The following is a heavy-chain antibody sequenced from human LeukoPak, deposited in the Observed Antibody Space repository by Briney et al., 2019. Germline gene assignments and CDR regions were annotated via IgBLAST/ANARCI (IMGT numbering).Heavy chain of an antibody. CDR3: ASDTDYYYGMDV. CDR2: ISAYNGNT. V-gene: IGHV1-18*01. Sequence: AAVKVSCKASGHTFTSYGISWVRQATGQGLEWMGWISAYNGNTNYAQKLQGRVTMTTDTSTSTAYMELRSLRSDVTAVYYCASDTDYYYGMDVWGQGTTVTVSS. J-gene: IGHJ6*02. CDR1: GHTFTSYG.